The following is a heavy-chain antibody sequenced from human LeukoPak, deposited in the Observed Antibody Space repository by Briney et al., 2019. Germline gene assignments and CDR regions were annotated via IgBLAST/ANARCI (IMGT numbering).Heavy chain of an antibody. Sequence: GGSLRLSRAASRFTFSSYAMSWVRQAPGKGLEWVSAISGSGGSTYYADSVKGRFTISRDNSKNTLYLQMNSLRAEDTAVYYCAKDRDSSGWPPHYWGQGTLVTVSS. CDR3: AKDRDSSGWPPHY. V-gene: IGHV3-23*01. J-gene: IGHJ4*02. CDR2: ISGSGGST. D-gene: IGHD6-19*01. CDR1: RFTFSSYA.